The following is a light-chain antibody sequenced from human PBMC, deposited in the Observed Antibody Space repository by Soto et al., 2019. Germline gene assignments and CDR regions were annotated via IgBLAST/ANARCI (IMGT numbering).Light chain of an antibody. V-gene: IGKV1-5*01. CDR2: DAS. Sequence: DIQMTQSPSTLSASVGDRVTITCRASQSIGGWLAWYQQKPGKAPKLLIYDASGLESGVPSRFSGSGSGTEFTLPISSLQPEDFATYYCQQYNSYSPYTFGQGTNLEIK. J-gene: IGKJ2*01. CDR3: QQYNSYSPYT. CDR1: QSIGGW.